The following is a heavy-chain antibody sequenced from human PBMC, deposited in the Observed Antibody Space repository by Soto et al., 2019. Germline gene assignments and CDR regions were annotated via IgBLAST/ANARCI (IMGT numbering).Heavy chain of an antibody. CDR2: INPNSGGT. D-gene: IGHD3-16*02. Sequence: ASVKVSCKASGYTFTVYYMHGVRQSPLQWLDGMGCINPNSGGTNYAQKFQGWVTMTRDTSISTAYMELSRLRSDDTAVYYCARGRRIMITFGGVIVMSYYGMDVWGQGTTVTVSS. CDR3: ARGRRIMITFGGVIVMSYYGMDV. CDR1: GYTFTVYY. J-gene: IGHJ6*02. V-gene: IGHV1-2*04.